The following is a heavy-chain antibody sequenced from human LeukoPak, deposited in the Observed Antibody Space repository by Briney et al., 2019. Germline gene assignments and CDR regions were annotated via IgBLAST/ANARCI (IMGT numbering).Heavy chain of an antibody. CDR1: GFTFSSYW. CDR2: IKQDGREK. D-gene: IGHD4-17*01. CDR3: ARDSVGDYFDY. Sequence: GGSLRLSCAASGFTFSSYWMSWVRQAPGKGLEWVANIKQDGREKYYVDSVKGRFTISRDNAKNSLYLQMNSLRAEDTAVYYCARDSVGDYFDYWGQGTLVTVSS. V-gene: IGHV3-7*03. J-gene: IGHJ4*02.